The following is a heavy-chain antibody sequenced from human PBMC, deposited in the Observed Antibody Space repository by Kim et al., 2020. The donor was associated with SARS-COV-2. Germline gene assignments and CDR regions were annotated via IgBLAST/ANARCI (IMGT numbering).Heavy chain of an antibody. V-gene: IGHV4-34*01. Sequence: SETLSLTCAVYGGSFSGYYWSWIRQPPGKGLEWIGEINHSGSTNYNPSLKSRVTISVDTSKNQFSLKLSSVTAADTAVYYCARAQGRYYGSGSYYYYYYYGMDVWGQGTTVTVSS. CDR2: INHSGST. J-gene: IGHJ6*02. CDR1: GGSFSGYY. CDR3: ARAQGRYYGSGSYYYYYYYGMDV. D-gene: IGHD3-10*01.